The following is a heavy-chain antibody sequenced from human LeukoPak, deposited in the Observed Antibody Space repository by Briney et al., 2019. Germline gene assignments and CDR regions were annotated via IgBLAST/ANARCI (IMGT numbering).Heavy chain of an antibody. Sequence: SETLSLTCTVSGGSISSYYWSWIAQPPGKALEWIGYIYYSGSTNYNPSLKSRVTISVDTSKNQFSLKLSSVTAADTAVYYCARGSGSYVHYFDYWGQGTLVTVSS. D-gene: IGHD1-26*01. CDR3: ARGSGSYVHYFDY. V-gene: IGHV4-59*01. CDR1: GGSISSYY. CDR2: IYYSGST. J-gene: IGHJ4*02.